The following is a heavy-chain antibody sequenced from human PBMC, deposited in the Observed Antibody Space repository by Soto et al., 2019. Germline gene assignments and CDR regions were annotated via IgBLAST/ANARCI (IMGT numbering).Heavy chain of an antibody. D-gene: IGHD3-22*01. CDR2: IWNDGSNK. Sequence: QVQLVESGGGVVKPGRSLRLSCAASGFTFSSYGMHWVRQAPGKGLEWVAVIWNDGSNKYYADSVKGRFTISRDNSKNTLYLQMNSLRAEDTAVYYCARERYSSGYTRLDYWCQGTLDTVST. V-gene: IGHV3-33*01. CDR1: GFTFSSYG. J-gene: IGHJ4*02. CDR3: ARERYSSGYTRLDY.